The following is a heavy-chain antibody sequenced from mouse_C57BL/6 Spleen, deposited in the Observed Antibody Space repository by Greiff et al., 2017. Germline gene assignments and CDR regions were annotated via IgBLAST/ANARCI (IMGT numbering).Heavy chain of an antibody. V-gene: IGHV3-6*01. J-gene: IGHJ4*01. CDR1: GYSITSGYY. CDR2: ISYDGSN. CDR3: AIYDGYYCDAKGG. D-gene: IGHD2-3*01. Sequence: EVKLLESGPGLVKPSQSLSLTCSVTGYSITSGYYWYWIRQFPGNKQEWMGYISYDGSNNYNPSLKNRISITRDTSKNQFFLKLNSVTTEDTATYYCAIYDGYYCDAKGGWGKGTSVTV.